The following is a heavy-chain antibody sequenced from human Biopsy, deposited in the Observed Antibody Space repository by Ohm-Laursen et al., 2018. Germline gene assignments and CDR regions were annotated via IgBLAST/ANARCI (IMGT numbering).Heavy chain of an antibody. CDR1: GFTFSSSA. Sequence: SVKVSCKASGFTFSSSAVQWVRQARGQRLEWIGWIVVGSGHTNYAQKFQERVTITRDMSTSTAYMELTSLRSEDTAVYYCAATSTLYYYYYYAMDVWDQRTTITVSS. V-gene: IGHV1-58*01. CDR2: IVVGSGHT. CDR3: AATSTLYYYYYYAMDV. J-gene: IGHJ6*02.